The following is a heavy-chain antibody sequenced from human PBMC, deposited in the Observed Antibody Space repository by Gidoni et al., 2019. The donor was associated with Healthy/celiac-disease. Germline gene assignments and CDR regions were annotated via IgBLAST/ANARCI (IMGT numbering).Heavy chain of an antibody. J-gene: IGHJ2*01. Sequence: QVQLVESGGGLVKPGGSLRLSCAASGFTFSDYYMSWIRQAPGKGLEWVSYISSSSSYTNYADSVKGRFTISRDNAKNSLYLQMNSLRAEDTAVYYCARDRIAAAAQGYFDLWGRGTLVTVSS. CDR3: ARDRIAAAAQGYFDL. CDR2: ISSSSSYT. D-gene: IGHD6-13*01. CDR1: GFTFSDYY. V-gene: IGHV3-11*06.